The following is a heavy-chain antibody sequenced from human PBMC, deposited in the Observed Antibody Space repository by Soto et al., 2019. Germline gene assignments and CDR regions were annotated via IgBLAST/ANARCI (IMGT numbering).Heavy chain of an antibody. V-gene: IGHV3-30*18. CDR2: ISYDGSSE. J-gene: IGHJ4*02. Sequence: QVQLVESGGGVVQPGRSLRLCCAASGFTFSSYGIHWIREAPGKGLEWVAVISYDGSSEYYADSVKGRFTISRDNSKNSLYLQMNSLRAEDTAVYYCAKDLQDHGYYDSGNLARWGQGTLVTVSS. CDR1: GFTFSSYG. D-gene: IGHD3-10*01. CDR3: AKDLQDHGYYDSGNLAR.